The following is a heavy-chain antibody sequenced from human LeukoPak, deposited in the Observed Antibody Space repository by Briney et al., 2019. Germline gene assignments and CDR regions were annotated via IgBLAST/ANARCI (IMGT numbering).Heavy chain of an antibody. CDR1: GFTFSSYG. D-gene: IGHD2-2*01. J-gene: IGHJ5*02. CDR2: IWYDGSNK. CDR3: ARDQDIVVVPAADVWFDP. Sequence: QSGRSLRLSCAASGFTFSSYGMHWVRQAPGKGLEWVAVIWYDGSNKYYADSVKGRFTISRDNSKNTLYLQMNSLRAEDTAVYYCARDQDIVVVPAADVWFDPWGQGTLVTVSS. V-gene: IGHV3-33*01.